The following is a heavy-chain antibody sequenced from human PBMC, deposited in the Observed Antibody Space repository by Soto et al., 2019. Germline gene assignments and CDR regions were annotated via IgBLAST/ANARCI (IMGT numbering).Heavy chain of an antibody. CDR2: IYYSGST. V-gene: IGHV4-59*08. CDR3: ARHWYGSGTHYPFDS. J-gene: IGHJ4*02. CDR1: DGSISSYY. Sequence: SGTLSLTCTVSDGSISSYYWSGVRRPPGKGLEWIGYIYYSGSTDHNPSPKSRVTISVDTSKNQFSLKLSSVTAADTAVYFCARHWYGSGTHYPFDSWGQGTLVTVSS. D-gene: IGHD3-10*01.